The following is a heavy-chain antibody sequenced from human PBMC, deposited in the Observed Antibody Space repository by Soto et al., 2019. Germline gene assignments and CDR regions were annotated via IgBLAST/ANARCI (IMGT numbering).Heavy chain of an antibody. CDR2: IIPIFGTA. Sequence: GASVKVSCKASGGTFSSYAISWVRQAPGQGLEWMGGIIPIFGTANYAQKFQGRVTITADESTSTAYMELSSLRSEDTAVYYCARGGSAVTNYWYFDLWGRGTLVTVS. CDR1: GGTFSSYA. V-gene: IGHV1-69*13. CDR3: ARGGSAVTNYWYFDL. D-gene: IGHD1-26*01. J-gene: IGHJ2*01.